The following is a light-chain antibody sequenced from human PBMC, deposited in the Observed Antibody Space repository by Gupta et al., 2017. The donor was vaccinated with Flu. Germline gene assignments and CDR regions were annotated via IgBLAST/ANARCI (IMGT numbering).Light chain of an antibody. CDR2: KAS. J-gene: IGKJ1*01. Sequence: AWYQQKPGKAPKLLIYKASSLESGVPLRFSGSGSGTEFTLTISSLQPDDFATYYCQQYNSYWAFGQGTKVEIK. V-gene: IGKV1-5*03. CDR3: QQYNSYWA.